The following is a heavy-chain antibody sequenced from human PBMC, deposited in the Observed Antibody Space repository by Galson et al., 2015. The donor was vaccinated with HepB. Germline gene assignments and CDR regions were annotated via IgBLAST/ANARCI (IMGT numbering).Heavy chain of an antibody. CDR3: ARDLPYYYGPGSYQDRFDP. D-gene: IGHD3-10*01. CDR1: GGTFSSYA. J-gene: IGHJ5*02. CDR2: IIPILGTA. V-gene: IGHV1-69*10. Sequence: SVKVSCKASGGTFSSYAISWVRQAPGQGLEWMGGIIPILGTANYAQKFQGRVTITADKSTSTAYMELSSLRSEDTAVYYCARDLPYYYGPGSYQDRFDPWGQGTLVTVS.